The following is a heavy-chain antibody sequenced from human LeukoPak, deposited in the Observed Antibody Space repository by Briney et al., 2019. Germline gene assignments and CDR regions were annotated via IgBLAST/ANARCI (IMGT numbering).Heavy chain of an antibody. CDR1: GYTFTTYA. Sequence: GASVKVSCKASGYTFTTYALTWGRQAPGQRLGWLGWISVGNGNTKSSQKFQGRVTITRDMSASTAYMELSSLRSEDTAVYYCARDNSPVRYNWNYKKLNYYGMDVWGQGTTVTVSS. CDR3: ARDNSPVRYNWNYKKLNYYGMDV. J-gene: IGHJ6*02. CDR2: ISVGNGNT. V-gene: IGHV1-3*01. D-gene: IGHD1-7*01.